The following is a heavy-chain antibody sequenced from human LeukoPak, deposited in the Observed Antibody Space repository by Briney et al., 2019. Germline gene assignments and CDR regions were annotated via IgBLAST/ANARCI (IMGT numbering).Heavy chain of an antibody. CDR3: AREEVVVAATTGFDY. J-gene: IGHJ4*02. D-gene: IGHD2-15*01. Sequence: PGGSLRLSCAASGFTFSSYAMSWVRQAPGKGLEWVAVISYDGSNKYYADSVKGRFTISRDNSKNTLYLQMNSLRAEDTAVHYCAREEVVVAATTGFDYWGQGTLVTVSS. CDR1: GFTFSSYA. V-gene: IGHV3-30-3*01. CDR2: ISYDGSNK.